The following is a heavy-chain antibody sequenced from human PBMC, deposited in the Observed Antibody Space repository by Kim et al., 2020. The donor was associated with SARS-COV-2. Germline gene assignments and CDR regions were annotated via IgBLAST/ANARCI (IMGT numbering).Heavy chain of an antibody. Sequence: GGSLRLSCAASGFTFSSYSMNWVRQAPGKGLEWVSSISSSSSYIYYADSVKGRFTISRDNAKNSLYLQMNSLRAEDTAVYYCARASSGCPPGDYWGQGTLVTVSS. CDR2: ISSSSSYI. CDR3: ARASSGCPPGDY. D-gene: IGHD6-19*01. V-gene: IGHV3-21*01. J-gene: IGHJ4*02. CDR1: GFTFSSYS.